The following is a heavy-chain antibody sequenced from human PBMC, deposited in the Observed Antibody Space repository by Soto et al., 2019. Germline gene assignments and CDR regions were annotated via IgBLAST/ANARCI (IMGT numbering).Heavy chain of an antibody. CDR2: IYYSGST. J-gene: IGHJ6*03. V-gene: IGHV4-59*08. CDR3: ARHTSPSEGRGYYYYMDV. Sequence: SETLSLTCTVSGGSISSYYWSWIRQPPGKGLEWIGYIYYSGSTNYNPSLKSRVTISVDTSKNQFSLKLSSVTAADTAVYYCARHTSPSEGRGYYYYMDVWGKGTTVTVSS. CDR1: GGSISSYY.